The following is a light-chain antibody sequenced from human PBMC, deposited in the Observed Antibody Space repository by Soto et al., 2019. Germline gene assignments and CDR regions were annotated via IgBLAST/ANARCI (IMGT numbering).Light chain of an antibody. CDR2: DVS. CDR1: SSDVGGYNY. J-gene: IGLJ2*01. Sequence: QSALTQPASVSGSPGQSITISCTGTSSDVGGYNYVSWYQQHPGKAPKLMIYDVSNRPSGVSNRFSASKSGNTASLTISGLPAEDDADYSCSSSTSSSTLFGGGTKLTVL. V-gene: IGLV2-14*01. CDR3: SSSTSSSTL.